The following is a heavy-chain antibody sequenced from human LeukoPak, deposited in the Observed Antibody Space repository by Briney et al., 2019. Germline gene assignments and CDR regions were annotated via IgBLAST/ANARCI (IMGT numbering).Heavy chain of an antibody. CDR2: IKQDGSEK. J-gene: IGHJ4*02. CDR3: ARGSRGIDY. V-gene: IGHV3-7*01. Sequence: GGSLRLSCAASGFIFSSYWMSWVRQAPGKGLEWVANIKQDGSEKYYVDSVKGRFTISRDNAKNSLYLQMNSLRAEDTAVYYCARGSRGIDYWGQGTLVTVSS. CDR1: GFIFSSYW. D-gene: IGHD6-19*01.